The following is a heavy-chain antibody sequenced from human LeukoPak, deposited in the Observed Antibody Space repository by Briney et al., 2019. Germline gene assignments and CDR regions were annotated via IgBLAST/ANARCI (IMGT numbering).Heavy chain of an antibody. CDR1: GFTVSSNY. Sequence: GGSLRLSCAASGFTVSSNYMSWVRQAPGKGLDWVSVIYSGGSTYYADFVKGRFTISRDNSKNTLYLQMNSLRAEDTAVYYCAREGDYYGMDVWGQGTTVSVSS. CDR2: IYSGGST. J-gene: IGHJ6*02. CDR3: AREGDYYGMDV. V-gene: IGHV3-53*01.